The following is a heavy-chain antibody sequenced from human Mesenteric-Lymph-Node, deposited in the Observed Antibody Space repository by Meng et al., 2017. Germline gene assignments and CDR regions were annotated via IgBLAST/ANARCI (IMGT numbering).Heavy chain of an antibody. Sequence: VPPPVYGPRCVKPSHTLSPTFSCSGGYVSSGGYHWTCIRQHPGKGLEWFGHIYYSGSTFYNPSLKRRVIISIDTSKNQFSLNLRSVTAADTAVYYCARVSSGWDYFDYWGQGTLVTVSS. J-gene: IGHJ4*02. D-gene: IGHD6-19*01. CDR1: GGYVSSGGYH. V-gene: IGHV4-31*03. CDR3: ARVSSGWDYFDY. CDR2: IYYSGST.